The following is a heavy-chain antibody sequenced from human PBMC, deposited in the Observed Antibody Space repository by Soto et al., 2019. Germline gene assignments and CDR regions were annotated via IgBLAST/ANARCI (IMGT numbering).Heavy chain of an antibody. Sequence: LSHTCAISGHRVPKNTAAWYWIRQFPSRRLEWLGRTYYRSKWYNDYAVSVKSRITINPDTSKNQFSLQLNSVTPEDTAVYYCARGVAAAGIDTFDIWGEGTMVTV. CDR1: GHRVPKNTAA. V-gene: IGHV6-1*01. CDR2: TYYRSKWYN. J-gene: IGHJ3*02. D-gene: IGHD6-13*01. CDR3: ARGVAAAGIDTFDI.